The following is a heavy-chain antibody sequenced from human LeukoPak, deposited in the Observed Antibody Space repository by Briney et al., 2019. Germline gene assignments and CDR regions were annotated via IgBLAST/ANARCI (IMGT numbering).Heavy chain of an antibody. V-gene: IGHV3-15*01. CDR3: TTSLAGAVTAVYPFDN. D-gene: IGHD2-21*02. Sequence: NSSETLSLTCTVSGGSISSYYWSWIRQPAGKGLEWVGRIKSKTDGGTTDYAAPVKGRITISRDDSTNTLHLQMNSLKTEDTAVYYCTTSLAGAVTAVYPFDNWGQGTLVTVSS. CDR2: IKSKTDGGTT. J-gene: IGHJ4*02. CDR1: GGSISSYY.